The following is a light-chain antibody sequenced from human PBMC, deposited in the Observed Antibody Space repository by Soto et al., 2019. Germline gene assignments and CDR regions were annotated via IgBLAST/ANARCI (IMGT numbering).Light chain of an antibody. CDR2: EVS. V-gene: IGLV2-8*01. CDR1: SSEVGGYNY. J-gene: IGLJ2*01. Sequence: QSALTQPPSAAGAPGPSVTISCTGTSSEVGGYNYVSWYQQHPGKAPKLMIYEVSKQPSGVPDRLSGTKSGNTASLTVSGLQAEDEADYYCSSYAGSNNFVVFGGGTKLTVL. CDR3: SSYAGSNNFVV.